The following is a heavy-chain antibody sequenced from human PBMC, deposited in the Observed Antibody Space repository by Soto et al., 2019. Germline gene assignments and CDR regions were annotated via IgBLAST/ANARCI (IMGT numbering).Heavy chain of an antibody. CDR3: VRGTEAGVCFDP. D-gene: IGHD3-10*01. Sequence: ASVKVSCKASGFTFSHHSIHWVRQAPGQRLEWMGWINSDTGYTKYSQKFQARLTITWDSSAKTAYMELSSLQSEDTAVYYCVRGTEAGVCFDPWGQGTLVTVSS. CDR2: INSDTGYT. V-gene: IGHV1-3*04. J-gene: IGHJ5*02. CDR1: GFTFSHHS.